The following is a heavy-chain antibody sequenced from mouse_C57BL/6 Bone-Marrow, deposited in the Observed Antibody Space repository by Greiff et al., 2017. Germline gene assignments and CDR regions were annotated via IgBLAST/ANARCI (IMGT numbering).Heavy chain of an antibody. Sequence: EVMLQESEGGLVQPGSSMKLSCTASGFTFSDYYMAWVRQVPEKGLEWVANINYDGSSTYYLDSLKSRFIISRDNAKNILYLQMSSLKSEDTATYYCARLGRGHYWGQGTTLTVSS. CDR2: INYDGSST. J-gene: IGHJ2*01. CDR1: GFTFSDYY. V-gene: IGHV5-16*01. CDR3: ARLGRGHY. D-gene: IGHD4-1*01.